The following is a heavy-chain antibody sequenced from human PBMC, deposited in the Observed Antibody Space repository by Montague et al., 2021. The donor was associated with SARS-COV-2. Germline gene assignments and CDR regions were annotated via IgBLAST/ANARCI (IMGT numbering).Heavy chain of an antibody. CDR2: IKSKTDGGTT. CDR1: GFPFSNAW. Sequence: SLSLSLSASGFPFSNAWMSWVRQAPGKGLEWVGRIKSKTDGGTTDYAAPVKGRFTISRDDSKNTLYLQMNSLKTEDTAVYYCTTDDVVRGVIVYYGMDVWGQGTTVTVSS. J-gene: IGHJ6*02. CDR3: TTDDVVRGVIVYYGMDV. V-gene: IGHV3-15*01. D-gene: IGHD3-10*01.